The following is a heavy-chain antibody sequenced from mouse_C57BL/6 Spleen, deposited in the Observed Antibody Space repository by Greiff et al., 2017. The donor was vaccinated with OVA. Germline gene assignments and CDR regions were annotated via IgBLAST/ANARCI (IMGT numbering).Heavy chain of an antibody. Sequence: LVESGPELVKPGASVKLSCKASGYSFTSYYIHWVKQRPGQGLEWIGWIYPGSGNTKYNEKFKGKATLTADTSSSTAYMQLSSLTSEDSAVYYCARRGANDAMDYWGQGTSVTVSS. J-gene: IGHJ4*01. V-gene: IGHV1-66*01. CDR3: ARRGANDAMDY. CDR2: IYPGSGNT. CDR1: GYSFTSYY.